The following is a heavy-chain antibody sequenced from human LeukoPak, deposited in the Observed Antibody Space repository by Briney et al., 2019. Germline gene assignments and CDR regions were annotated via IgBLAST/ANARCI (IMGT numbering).Heavy chain of an antibody. V-gene: IGHV4-38-2*01. CDR1: VYSLSSGYY. J-gene: IGHJ4*02. D-gene: IGHD3-10*01. CDR2: IYHSGST. Sequence: TLCLTRAVSVYSLSSGYYCGGVGPAPGKGREWSGIIYHSGSTYYNPTLNCRVTISVDTSKNQFSLKLSSVTAADTAVYYCARVRWKDFGEHYFDYWGQGTLVTVSS. CDR3: ARVRWKDFGEHYFDY.